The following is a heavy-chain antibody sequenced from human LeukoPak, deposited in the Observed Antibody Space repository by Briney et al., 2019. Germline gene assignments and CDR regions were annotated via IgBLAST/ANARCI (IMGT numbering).Heavy chain of an antibody. V-gene: IGHV1-2*02. Sequence: ASVKVSCKASGYTLTGYYMHWVRQAPGQGLEWMGWINPNSGGTNYAQKFQGRVTMTRDTSISTAYMELSRLRSDDTAVYYCARDGSIAAAGTDYWGQGTLVTVSS. CDR1: GYTLTGYY. CDR3: ARDGSIAAAGTDY. J-gene: IGHJ4*02. D-gene: IGHD6-13*01. CDR2: INPNSGGT.